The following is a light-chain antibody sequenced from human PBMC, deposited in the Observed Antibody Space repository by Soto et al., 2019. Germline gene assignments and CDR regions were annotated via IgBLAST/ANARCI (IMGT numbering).Light chain of an antibody. CDR3: SSFAGNNNLV. CDR1: RSDVGGYNY. Sequence: QSALTQPPSASGSLGQSVTISCTGTRSDVGGYNYVSWYQQHPGKAPKLMISEVSKRPSGVPDRFSGSKSGNTASLTVSGLQAEDEADYYCSSFAGNNNLVFGGGTKLTVL. J-gene: IGLJ2*01. CDR2: EVS. V-gene: IGLV2-8*01.